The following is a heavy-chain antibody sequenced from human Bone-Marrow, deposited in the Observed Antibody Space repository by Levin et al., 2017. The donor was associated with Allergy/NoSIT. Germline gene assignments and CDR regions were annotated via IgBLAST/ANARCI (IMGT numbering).Heavy chain of an antibody. V-gene: IGHV1-69*04. CDR3: ARVTGDPNYFDY. J-gene: IGHJ4*02. CDR1: GGTLSSYA. CDR2: IIPIVGMA. D-gene: IGHD7-27*01. Sequence: PGESLKISCKASGGTLSSYAISWVRQAPGQGLEWMGRIIPIVGMANYAQKFQDRVTFTADTSTRTAYMELSSLRSEDTAVYYCARVTGDPNYFDYWGQGTLVTVSS.